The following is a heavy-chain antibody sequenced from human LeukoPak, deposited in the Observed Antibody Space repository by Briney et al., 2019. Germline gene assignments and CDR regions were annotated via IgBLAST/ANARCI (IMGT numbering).Heavy chain of an antibody. CDR1: GFTFSSYG. J-gene: IGHJ4*02. V-gene: IGHV3-33*01. CDR2: IWYDGSNK. D-gene: IGHD3-9*01. CDR3: ARGPFDWLLHMGFDY. Sequence: PGRSLRLSCAASGFTFSSYGMHWVRQAPGKGLEWVAVIWYDGSNKYYADSVKGRFTISRDNSKNTLYLQTNSLRAEDTAVYYCARGPFDWLLHMGFDYWGQGTLVTVSS.